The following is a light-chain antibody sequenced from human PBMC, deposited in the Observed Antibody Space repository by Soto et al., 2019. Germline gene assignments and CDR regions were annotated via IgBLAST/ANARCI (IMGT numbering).Light chain of an antibody. CDR2: NVN. CDR1: SSDVGGYNY. V-gene: IGLV2-14*01. J-gene: IGLJ1*01. CDR3: SSFTSSTTYV. Sequence: QSVLTQPASVSGSPGQSITISCTGTSSDVGGYNYVSWYQQHPGEVPKLIIFNVNNRPSGVSNRFSGSKSGNTASLTISGLQAEDEAYYYCSSFTSSTTYVFGTGTKLTVL.